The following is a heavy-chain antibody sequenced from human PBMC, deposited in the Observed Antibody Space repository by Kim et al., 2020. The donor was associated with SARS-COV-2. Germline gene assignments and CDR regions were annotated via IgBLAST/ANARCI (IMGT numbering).Heavy chain of an antibody. D-gene: IGHD3-16*01. CDR2: ITSSGGET. Sequence: GESLRLSCAASGFTFSSYDMIWVRQPPGKGLEWMSGITSSGGETSYADSVKGRFTISRDNSKNTLYLQMNSLRADDTALYYCARKAIVGVSGGFDPWGQGTLVTVSS. CDR1: GFTFSSYD. CDR3: ARKAIVGVSGGFDP. J-gene: IGHJ5*02. V-gene: IGHV3-23*01.